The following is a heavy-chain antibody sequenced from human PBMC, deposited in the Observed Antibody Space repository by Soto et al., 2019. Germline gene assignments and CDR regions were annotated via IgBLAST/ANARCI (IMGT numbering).Heavy chain of an antibody. CDR1: GGTFSNSG. J-gene: IGHJ4*02. CDR3: AREGGTYSLDS. Sequence: SVKVSCKASGGTFSNSGITWVRQAPGQGLEWMGGIVPIFGTANYAQRFRGRATITADESTNTAYLDLSSLRSGDTAVYYCAREGGTYSLDSWGQGTLVTVSS. CDR2: IVPIFGTA. D-gene: IGHD2-15*01. V-gene: IGHV1-69*13.